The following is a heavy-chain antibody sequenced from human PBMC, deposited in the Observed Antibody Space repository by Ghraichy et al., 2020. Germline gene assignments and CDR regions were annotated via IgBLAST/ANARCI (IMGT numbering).Heavy chain of an antibody. J-gene: IGHJ3*02. Sequence: SETLSLTCAVYGGSFSSYYWSWIRQPPGKGLEWIGEINHSGSTNYNPSLKSRVTISVDTSKNQFSLKLSSVTAADTAVYYCARLQWYDAFDIWGQGTMVTVSS. V-gene: IGHV4-34*01. CDR3: ARLQWYDAFDI. CDR1: GGSFSSYY. CDR2: INHSGST. D-gene: IGHD2-15*01.